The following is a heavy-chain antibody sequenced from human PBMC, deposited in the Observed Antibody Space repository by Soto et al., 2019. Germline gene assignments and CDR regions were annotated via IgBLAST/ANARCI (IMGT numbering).Heavy chain of an antibody. D-gene: IGHD2-21*02. V-gene: IGHV1-69*01. CDR2: IIPIFGTA. J-gene: IGHJ1*01. Sequence: QVQLVQSGAEVKKPGSSVKVSCKASGGTFSSYAISWVRQAPGQGLEWVGVIIPIFGTANYAQKFQGRVTITADESTSTAYMELSSLRSEDTAVYYCAVSCGGDCPSDEYFQHWGQGTLVTVSS. CDR1: GGTFSSYA. CDR3: AVSCGGDCPSDEYFQH.